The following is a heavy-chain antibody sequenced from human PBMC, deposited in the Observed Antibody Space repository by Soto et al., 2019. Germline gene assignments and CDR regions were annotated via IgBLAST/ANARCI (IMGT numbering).Heavy chain of an antibody. Sequence: ASVKVSCKASGYTFTSYGISWVRQAPGQGLEWMGWISAYNGNTNYAQKLQGRVTMTTDTSTSTAYMELRSLRSDDTAVYYCARDGGATVTTDYYYYYYYMDVWGKGTTVTVSS. V-gene: IGHV1-18*01. CDR2: ISAYNGNT. CDR3: ARDGGATVTTDYYYYYYYMDV. CDR1: GYTFTSYG. D-gene: IGHD4-17*01. J-gene: IGHJ6*03.